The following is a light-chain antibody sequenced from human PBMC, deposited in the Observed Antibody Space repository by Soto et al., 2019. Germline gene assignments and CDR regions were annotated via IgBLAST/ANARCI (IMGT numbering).Light chain of an antibody. Sequence: QSVLTQPPSVSGSPGQSVTISCTGTSSDVGSFNRVSWYQQPPGTAPKLMIYEVTNRPSGVPDRFSGSKSGNTASLTISGLQAEYEADYYCSSFTSSSTDVFGTGTKLTVL. J-gene: IGLJ1*01. V-gene: IGLV2-18*02. CDR1: SSDVGSFNR. CDR3: SSFTSSSTDV. CDR2: EVT.